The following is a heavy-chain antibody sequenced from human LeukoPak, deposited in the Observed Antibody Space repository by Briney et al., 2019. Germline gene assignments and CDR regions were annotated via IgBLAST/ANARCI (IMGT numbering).Heavy chain of an antibody. V-gene: IGHV3-23*01. J-gene: IGHJ4*02. D-gene: IGHD2-15*01. CDR3: AKDYCRDGNCPFPFLDS. Sequence: GGSLRLSCAASGFTFITHSMNWVRQAPGKGLEWVSIITGTSGRDYGDSVKGRFILSRDNSKNTMYVQMSSLRAEDTATYYCAKDYCRDGNCPFPFLDSWGQGTLVTVSS. CDR2: ITGTSGR. CDR1: GFTFITHS.